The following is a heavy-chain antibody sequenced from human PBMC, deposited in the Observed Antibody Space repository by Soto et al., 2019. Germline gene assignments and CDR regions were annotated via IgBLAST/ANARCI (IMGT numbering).Heavy chain of an antibody. CDR1: GYTFTGYY. D-gene: IGHD3-22*01. CDR2: INPNSGGT. CDR3: ARGITMIVVTEYNWFDP. V-gene: IGHV1-2*02. J-gene: IGHJ5*02. Sequence: VQLVQSGAEVKKPGASVKVSCKASGYTFTGYYMHWVRQAPGQGLEWMGWINPNSGGTNYAQKFQGRVTMTRDTSISTAYMELSRLRSDDTAVYYCARGITMIVVTEYNWFDPWGQGTLVTVSS.